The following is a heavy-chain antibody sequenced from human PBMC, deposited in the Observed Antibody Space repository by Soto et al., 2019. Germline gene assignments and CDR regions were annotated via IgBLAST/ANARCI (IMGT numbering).Heavy chain of an antibody. CDR2: LNPNGTFT. J-gene: IGHJ4*02. CDR1: GFTFSGYW. Sequence: EVQLVESGGGLVQPGGSLRLSCAGSGFTFSGYWMHWVRQAPGKGPVWVSRLNPNGTFTTNADSVKGRFTISRDNAKNTVYLQTNSLRADETSVYYCARGGTSTTYWGPFYNWGQATLVRVSS. V-gene: IGHV3-74*01. D-gene: IGHD7-27*01. CDR3: ARGGTSTTYWGPFYN.